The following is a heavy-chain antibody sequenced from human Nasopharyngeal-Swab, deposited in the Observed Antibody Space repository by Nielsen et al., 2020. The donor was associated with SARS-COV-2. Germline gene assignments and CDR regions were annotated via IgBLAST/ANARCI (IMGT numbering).Heavy chain of an antibody. D-gene: IGHD4-17*01. V-gene: IGHV3-7*01. CDR1: GFTFSSYW. J-gene: IGHJ4*02. CDR3: ARDGDYTLDY. CDR2: IRQDGSDK. Sequence: GESLKISCAASGFTFSSYWMSWVRQAPGKGLEWVANIRQDGSDKYYVDSVKGRFTISRDNSKNTLYLQMNSLRAEDTAVYYCARDGDYTLDYWGQGTLVTVSS.